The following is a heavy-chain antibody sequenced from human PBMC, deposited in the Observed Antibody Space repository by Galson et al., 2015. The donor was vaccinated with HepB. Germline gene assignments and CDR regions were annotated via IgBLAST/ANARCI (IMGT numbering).Heavy chain of an antibody. CDR3: ARQGDSGDFPKWFAP. CDR2: IYPGGSDD. D-gene: IGHD1-26*01. Sequence: QSGAEVKKPGESLKISCKGSGYSFSSYWIAWVRQMPGKGLELMGIIYPGGSDDRYSPSFRGQVTISVDESISTAFLQWSSLKASDTAMYYCARQGDSGDFPKWFAPWGQGTLVTVSS. V-gene: IGHV5-51*01. CDR1: GYSFSSYW. J-gene: IGHJ5*02.